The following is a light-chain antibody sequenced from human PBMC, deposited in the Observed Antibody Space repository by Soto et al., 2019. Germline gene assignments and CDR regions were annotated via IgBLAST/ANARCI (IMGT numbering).Light chain of an antibody. V-gene: IGKV2-28*01. CDR2: LAS. Sequence: DIVMTQSPLSLPVTPGEPASISCRSSQSLQHSNGYNYLDWYFQKPGQSPQLLIHLASNRASGVPVRFSGSGSGTDFTLKISRVEAEDVGVYYCMQPLQSWTFGQGTKVDIK. CDR3: MQPLQSWT. CDR1: QSLQHSNGYNY. J-gene: IGKJ1*01.